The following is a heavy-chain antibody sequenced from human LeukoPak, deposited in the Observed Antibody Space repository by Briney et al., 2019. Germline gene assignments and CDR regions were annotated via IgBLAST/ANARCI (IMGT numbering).Heavy chain of an antibody. CDR2: ISSSGSTI. D-gene: IGHD1-14*01. Sequence: GGSLRLSCAASGFTFSDYYMSWIRQAPGKGLEWVSYISSSGSTIYYADSVKSRVTISRDNAKNSLYLQMSSLTAEDTAVYYCARTCTGWEYFQHGGQGTLVTVSA. CDR1: GFTFSDYY. J-gene: IGHJ1*01. V-gene: IGHV3-11*01. CDR3: ARTCTGWEYFQH.